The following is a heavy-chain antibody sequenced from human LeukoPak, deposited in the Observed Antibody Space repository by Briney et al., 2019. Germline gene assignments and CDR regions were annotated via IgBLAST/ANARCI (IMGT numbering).Heavy chain of an antibody. CDR2: IIPIFGTV. V-gene: IGHV1-69*01. D-gene: IGHD1-1*01. CDR3: ARYSVQLGAFDI. J-gene: IGHJ3*02. Sequence: GSSVKVSCKASGGTFSSYAISWVRQAPGQGLEWMGGIIPIFGTVNYAQKFQGRVTITADESTSTAYMELSSLRSEDTAVYYCARYSVQLGAFDIWGQGTMVTVSS. CDR1: GGTFSSYA.